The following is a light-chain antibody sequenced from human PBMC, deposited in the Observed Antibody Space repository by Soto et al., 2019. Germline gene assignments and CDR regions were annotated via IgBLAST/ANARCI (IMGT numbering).Light chain of an antibody. V-gene: IGLV2-14*01. J-gene: IGLJ1*01. CDR2: EVS. CDR3: DSYTSSRAYV. CDR1: SSDVGGYSY. Sequence: QSALSPPASVSGSPGQSITISCTGTSSDVGGYSYVSWYQRQSGKAPKLIIHEVSNRRAGVSNRFSGSKSGNTASLTISGLQAEDEADYYCDSYTSSRAYVFGIGTKVTVL.